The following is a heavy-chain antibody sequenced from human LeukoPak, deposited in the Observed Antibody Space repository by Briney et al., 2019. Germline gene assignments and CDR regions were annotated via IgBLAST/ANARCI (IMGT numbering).Heavy chain of an antibody. J-gene: IGHJ3*02. CDR3: AREGSGATDAFDI. V-gene: IGHV3-48*01. Sequence: PGGSLRLSCAASGFTFSSYSMNWVRQAPGKGLEWVSYISSSSSTIYYADSVKGRFTISRDNAKNSLYLQMNSLRAEDTAVYYCAREGSGATDAFDIWGQGTVVTVSS. CDR2: ISSSSSTI. D-gene: IGHD1-26*01. CDR1: GFTFSSYS.